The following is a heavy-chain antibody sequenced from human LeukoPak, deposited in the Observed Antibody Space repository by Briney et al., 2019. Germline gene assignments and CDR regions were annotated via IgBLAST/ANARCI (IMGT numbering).Heavy chain of an antibody. CDR3: AKKVGLVSAPLYYFDV. Sequence: GRSLRLSCTASGFTFGVYAMSWVRQAPGKGLEWVSAISGPAGSWDYADSVKGRFTISRDNSKNTLFLQMNSLRADDTAIYYCAKKVGLVSAPLYYFDVWGQGTLVTVSS. J-gene: IGHJ4*02. CDR2: ISGPAGSW. D-gene: IGHD5/OR15-5a*01. CDR1: GFTFGVYA. V-gene: IGHV3-23*01.